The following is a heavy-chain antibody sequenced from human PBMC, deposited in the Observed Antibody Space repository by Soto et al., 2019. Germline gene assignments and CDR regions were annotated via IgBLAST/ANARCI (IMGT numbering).Heavy chain of an antibody. CDR2: IYYSGST. V-gene: IGHV4-31*03. J-gene: IGHJ6*02. CDR3: ARVDYYDSSGLYYYYGMDV. CDR1: GGSIGSGGHY. Sequence: PSETLSLTCTVSGGSIGSGGHYWSWIRQHPGKGLEWIGYIYYSGSTYYNPSLKSRVTISVDTSKNQFSLKLSSVTAADTAVYYCARVDYYDSSGLYYYYGMDVWGQGTTVTVSS. D-gene: IGHD3-22*01.